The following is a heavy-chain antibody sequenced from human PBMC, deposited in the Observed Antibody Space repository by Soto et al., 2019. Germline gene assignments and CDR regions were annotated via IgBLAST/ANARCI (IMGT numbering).Heavy chain of an antibody. D-gene: IGHD6-19*01. CDR3: APYSSGRAFDI. Sequence: QVQLQESGPGLVKPSQTLSLTCTVSGGSISSGDYYWSWIRQPPGKGLEWIGYIYYSGSTYYNPSLKXRITXSXSTSKNQSSLKLSSVTAADTAVYYCAPYSSGRAFDIWGQGTMVTVSS. CDR1: GGSISSGDYY. J-gene: IGHJ3*02. V-gene: IGHV4-30-4*01. CDR2: IYYSGST.